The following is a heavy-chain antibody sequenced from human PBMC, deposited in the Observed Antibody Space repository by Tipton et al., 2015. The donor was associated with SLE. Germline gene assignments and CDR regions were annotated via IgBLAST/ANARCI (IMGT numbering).Heavy chain of an antibody. J-gene: IGHJ3*02. CDR3: ASPQTAGYRDAFDI. D-gene: IGHD6-13*01. V-gene: IGHV1-45*02. CDR1: GYTITYRY. CDR2: ITPFNGNT. Sequence: QVQLVQSGAEVKKTGSSVKVSCKASGYTITYRYLHWVRQAPGQALEWMGWITPFNGNTNYAQKFQDRVTITRDRSMSTAYMELSSLRSEDTAMYYCASPQTAGYRDAFDIWGQGTMVTVSS.